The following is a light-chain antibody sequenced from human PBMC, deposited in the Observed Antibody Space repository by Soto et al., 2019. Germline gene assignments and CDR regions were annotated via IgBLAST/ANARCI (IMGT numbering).Light chain of an antibody. Sequence: EIVLTQSPATLSLSPGERATLSCRASQSVSSLLAWYQQKPGQAPRLLIYDASSRATGIPTRFSGSGYGTDFTLTLSSLEPEDFAVYYCQQRSNWPLTFGGGTKVEIK. V-gene: IGKV3-11*01. CDR3: QQRSNWPLT. J-gene: IGKJ4*01. CDR2: DAS. CDR1: QSVSSL.